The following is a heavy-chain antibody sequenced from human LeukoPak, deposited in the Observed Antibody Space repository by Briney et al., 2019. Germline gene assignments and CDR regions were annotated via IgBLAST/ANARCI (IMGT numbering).Heavy chain of an antibody. J-gene: IGHJ4*02. Sequence: SESLSLTCAVYGGSFSGYYWSWIRQPPGKGLEWIGEINHSGSTNYNPSLKSRVTISVDTSKNQFSLKLSSVTAADTAVYYCARRRYVDYWGQGTLVTVSS. CDR1: GGSFSGYY. V-gene: IGHV4-34*01. CDR3: ARRRYVDY. CDR2: INHSGST.